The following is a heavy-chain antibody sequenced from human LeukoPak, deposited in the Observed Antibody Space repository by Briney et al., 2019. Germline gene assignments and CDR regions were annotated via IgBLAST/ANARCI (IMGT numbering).Heavy chain of an antibody. J-gene: IGHJ4*02. CDR2: IKSKTDGGTT. CDR1: GFTFSSAW. D-gene: IGHD6-19*01. Sequence: GGSLRLSCAASGFTFSSAWMSWVRQAPGKGLEWVGRIKSKTDGGTTDYAAPVKGRFTISRDDSKNTLYLQMNSLKTEDTAVYHCTTTLPRSGWIDYWGQGTLVTVSS. CDR3: TTTLPRSGWIDY. V-gene: IGHV3-15*01.